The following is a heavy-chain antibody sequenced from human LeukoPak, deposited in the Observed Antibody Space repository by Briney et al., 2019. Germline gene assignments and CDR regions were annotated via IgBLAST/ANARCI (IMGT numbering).Heavy chain of an antibody. CDR1: GFTFSSYW. CDR2: INPGGSSI. V-gene: IGHV3-74*01. CDR3: AGSNHADDY. D-gene: IGHD1-14*01. Sequence: GGSLRLSCAASGFTFSSYWMHWVRQVPGKGLVWVARINPGGSSITYADSVKGRFTISRDNAKNTLYLQMDSLRAEDTGVYYCAGSNHADDYWGQGTLVTVSS. J-gene: IGHJ4*02.